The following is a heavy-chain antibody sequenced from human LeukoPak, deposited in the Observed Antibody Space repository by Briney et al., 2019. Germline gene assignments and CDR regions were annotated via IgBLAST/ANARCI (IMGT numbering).Heavy chain of an antibody. CDR3: ARDRALLLWFGEFVSDAFDI. J-gene: IGHJ3*02. V-gene: IGHV1-2*02. CDR1: GYTFTGHY. CDR2: INPNSGGT. Sequence: GASVKVSCKASGYTFTGHYMHWVRQAPGQGLEWTGWINPNSGGTNYAQKFQGRVTMTRDTSISTVYMELSSLRSEDTAVYYCARDRALLLWFGEFVSDAFDIWGQGTMVTVSS. D-gene: IGHD3-10*01.